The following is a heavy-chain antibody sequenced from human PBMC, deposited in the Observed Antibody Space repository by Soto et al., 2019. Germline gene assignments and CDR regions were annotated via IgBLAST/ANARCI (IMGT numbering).Heavy chain of an antibody. CDR1: GFTFSSYA. CDR3: AKEPLGYCNSTSCCSEDY. D-gene: IGHD2-2*01. Sequence: EVQLLESGGGLVQPGGSLRLSCAASGFTFSSYAMSWVRQAPGKGLEWVSAISGSGGSTYYADSVKGRFTISRDNYDNRLYLQTNSLRAEDTAVYYCAKEPLGYCNSTSCCSEDYWGQGTLVTVSS. CDR2: ISGSGGST. J-gene: IGHJ4*02. V-gene: IGHV3-23*01.